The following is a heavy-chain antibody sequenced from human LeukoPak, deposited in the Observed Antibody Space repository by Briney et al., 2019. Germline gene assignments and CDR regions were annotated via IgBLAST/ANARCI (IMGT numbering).Heavy chain of an antibody. CDR2: IIPILGTA. V-gene: IGHV1-69*13. CDR1: GGTFSSYA. Sequence: SVKVSCKASGGTFSSYAINWVRQAPGQGLEWMGGIIPILGTANYAQKFQGRVTITADESTSTAYMELSSLRSEDTAVYYCARVSLGNEPGSPQNYYYYGMDVWGQGTTVTVSS. CDR3: ARVSLGNEPGSPQNYYYYGMDV. J-gene: IGHJ6*02.